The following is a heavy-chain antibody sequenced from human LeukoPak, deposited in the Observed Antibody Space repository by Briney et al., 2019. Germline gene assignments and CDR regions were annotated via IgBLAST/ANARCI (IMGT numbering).Heavy chain of an antibody. Sequence: SETLSLTCIVSGGPISTHYWSWRRQPLGKSLEWIGYNDYSGSTNYNPSIKSRVTISVDTSKNQFSLKLNSVTAADTAVYYCARGATFRGTYYMDVWGKGTTVTVSS. CDR1: GGPISTHY. D-gene: IGHD3-10*01. J-gene: IGHJ6*03. V-gene: IGHV4-59*11. CDR2: NDYSGST. CDR3: ARGATFRGTYYMDV.